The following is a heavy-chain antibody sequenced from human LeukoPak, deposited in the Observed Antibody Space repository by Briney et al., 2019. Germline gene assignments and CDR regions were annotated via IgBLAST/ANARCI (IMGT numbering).Heavy chain of an antibody. J-gene: IGHJ4*02. D-gene: IGHD1-26*01. CDR3: ARDSWELRGP. V-gene: IGHV3-7*01. CDR2: IKQDGSEK. CDR1: GFTFSSYS. Sequence: GGSLRLSCAASGFTFSSYSMSWVRQAPGKGLEWVANIKQDGSEKYYVDSVKGRFTISRDNAKNSLYLQMNSLRAEDTAVYYCARDSWELRGPWGQGTLVTVSS.